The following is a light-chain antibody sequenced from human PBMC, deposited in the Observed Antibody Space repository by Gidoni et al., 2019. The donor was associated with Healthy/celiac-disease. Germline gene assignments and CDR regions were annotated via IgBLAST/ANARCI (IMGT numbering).Light chain of an antibody. CDR2: DNN. J-gene: IGLJ2*01. CDR1: SSNIGNNY. Sequence: QSVLTQPPSVSAAPGPKVTISCSGSSSNIGNNYVSWYQQLPGTAPKLLIYDNNKPPSGIPDRFSGSKSGTSATLGITGLQTGDEADYYCGTWDSSLSAGVVFGGGTKLTVL. CDR3: GTWDSSLSAGVV. V-gene: IGLV1-51*01.